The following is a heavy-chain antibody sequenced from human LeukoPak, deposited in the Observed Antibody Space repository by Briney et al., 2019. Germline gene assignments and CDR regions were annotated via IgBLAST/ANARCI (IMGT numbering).Heavy chain of an antibody. CDR1: GGSISSYY. CDR2: IYYSGST. Sequence: SETLSLTCTVSGGSISSYYWSWIRQPPGKGLEWIGYIYYSGSTNYNPSLKSRVTISVDTSKNQFSLKLSSVTAADTAVYYCARVDYYDSSAYPPFDFWGQGTLVTVSS. V-gene: IGHV4-59*01. D-gene: IGHD3-22*01. CDR3: ARVDYYDSSAYPPFDF. J-gene: IGHJ5*01.